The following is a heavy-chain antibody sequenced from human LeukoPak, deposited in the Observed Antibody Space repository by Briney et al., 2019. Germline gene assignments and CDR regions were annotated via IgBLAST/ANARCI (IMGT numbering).Heavy chain of an antibody. V-gene: IGHV3-7*01. CDR2: IKQDGSEK. Sequence: TGGSLRLSCAASGFTFSSYSMNWVRQAPGKGLEWVANIKQDGSEKYYVDSVKGRFTISIDNAKNSLYLQMNSLRAEDTAVYYCARAKYSSSWYYFDYWGQGTLVTVSS. J-gene: IGHJ4*02. CDR1: GFTFSSYS. D-gene: IGHD6-13*01. CDR3: ARAKYSSSWYYFDY.